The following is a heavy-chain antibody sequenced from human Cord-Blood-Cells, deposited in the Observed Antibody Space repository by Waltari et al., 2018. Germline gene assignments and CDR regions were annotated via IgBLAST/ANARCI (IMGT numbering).Heavy chain of an antibody. CDR2: IAYDGSNK. V-gene: IGHV3-30*03. D-gene: IGHD6-13*01. CDR3: ARDSSWSFDY. Sequence: QVQLVESGGGVVQPGRSLRLSCAASGFTFSSYGMHWVRQAPGKGLEWVAVIAYDGSNKCYADSVKGRFTISRDNSKNTLYLQMNSLRAEDTAVYYCARDSSWSFDYWGQGTLVTVSS. CDR1: GFTFSSYG. J-gene: IGHJ4*02.